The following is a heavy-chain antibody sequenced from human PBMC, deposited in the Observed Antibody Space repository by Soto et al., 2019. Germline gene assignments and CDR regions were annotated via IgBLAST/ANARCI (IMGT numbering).Heavy chain of an antibody. J-gene: IGHJ4*02. CDR2: ISSSSSYT. D-gene: IGHD3-22*01. Sequence: PVGSLRLSCAASGFTFSSYSMNWVRQAPGKGLEWVSSISSSSSYTYYADSVKGRFTISRDNSKNTLYLQMNSLRAEDTAVYYCAKGPTYYYDSSGYYYFDYWGQGTLVTVSS. CDR3: AKGPTYYYDSSGYYYFDY. V-gene: IGHV3-21*04. CDR1: GFTFSSYS.